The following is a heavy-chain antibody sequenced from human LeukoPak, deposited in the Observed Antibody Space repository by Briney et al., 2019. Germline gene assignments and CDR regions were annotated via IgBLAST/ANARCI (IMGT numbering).Heavy chain of an antibody. CDR2: IYYSGST. J-gene: IGHJ6*03. CDR3: ARTPNVYYFYMDV. CDR1: GGSISSYY. V-gene: IGHV4-59*01. Sequence: PSETLSLTCTVSGGSISSYYWSWIRQPPGKGLEWIGYIYYSGSTNYNPSLTSRVTISVDTSKNQFSLKLSSVTAADTAVYYCARTPNVYYFYMDVCGKGTTVTVSS. D-gene: IGHD2-15*01.